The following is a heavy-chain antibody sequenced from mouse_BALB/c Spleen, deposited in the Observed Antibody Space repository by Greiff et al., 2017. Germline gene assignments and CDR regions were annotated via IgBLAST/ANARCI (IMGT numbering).Heavy chain of an antibody. CDR1: GFAFSSYD. D-gene: IGHD1-1*01. J-gene: IGHJ4*01. V-gene: IGHV5-12-1*01. CDR3: ARQADYYYGSSDY. Sequence: EVKLVESGGGLVKPGGSLKLSCAASGFAFSSYDMSWVRQTPEKGLEWVAYISSGGGSTYYPDTVKGRFTISRDNAKNTLYLQMSMLKSEDTAMYYCARQADYYYGSSDYWGQGTSVTVSS. CDR2: ISSGGGST.